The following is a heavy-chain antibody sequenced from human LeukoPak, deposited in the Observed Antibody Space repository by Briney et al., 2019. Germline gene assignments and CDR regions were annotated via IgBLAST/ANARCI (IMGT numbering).Heavy chain of an antibody. CDR1: GFTFSRYS. J-gene: IGHJ6*03. D-gene: IGHD4-11*01. Sequence: GGSLRLSCAASGFTFSRYSMSWVRQAPGKGLEWVSYISSSSSTIYYADSVKGRFTISRDNAKNSLYLQMNSLRAEDTAVYYCARVLVEYSNYDYYYYMDVWGKGTTVTVSS. CDR3: ARVLVEYSNYDYYYYMDV. V-gene: IGHV3-48*01. CDR2: ISSSSSTI.